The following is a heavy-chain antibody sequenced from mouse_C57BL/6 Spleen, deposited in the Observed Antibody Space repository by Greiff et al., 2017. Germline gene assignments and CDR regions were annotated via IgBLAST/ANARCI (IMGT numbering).Heavy chain of an antibody. D-gene: IGHD1-1*01. J-gene: IGHJ2*01. Sequence: QVQLQQPGAELVMPGASVKLSCTASGYTFTSYWMHWVKQRPGQGLEWIGEIDPSDSYTNYNQKFKGKSTLPVDKSSSTAYMQLSSLTSEDSAVYDCASSSSYYFDYWGQGTTLTVSS. CDR1: GYTFTSYW. CDR3: ASSSSYYFDY. CDR2: IDPSDSYT. V-gene: IGHV1-69*01.